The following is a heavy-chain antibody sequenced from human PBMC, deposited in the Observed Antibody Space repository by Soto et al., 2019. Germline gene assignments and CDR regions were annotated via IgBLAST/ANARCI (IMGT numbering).Heavy chain of an antibody. Sequence: SETLSLTCTVSGGSISSNSYYWGWLRQPPGQGLVWSGSIYYSGSTYYNPSLKSRITIAVDTSKIQFSLKLSSVTAADTAVYYCARGSSGLDHWGQGTLVTVSS. J-gene: IGHJ4*02. CDR1: GGSISSNSYY. V-gene: IGHV4-39*01. CDR2: IYYSGST. D-gene: IGHD6-19*01. CDR3: ARGSSGLDH.